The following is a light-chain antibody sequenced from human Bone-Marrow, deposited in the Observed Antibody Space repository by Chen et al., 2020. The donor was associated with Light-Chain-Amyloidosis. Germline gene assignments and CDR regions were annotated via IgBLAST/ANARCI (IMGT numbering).Light chain of an antibody. CDR1: SSDVGGDNH. V-gene: IGLV2-14*01. J-gene: IGLJ1*01. Sequence: QSALTQPASVSGSPGQSITLSCTGTSSDVGGDNHVSWYQQHPDKAPKLMIYEVTNRPSWVTDRFSGSKSDNTASLTISGLQTEDEADYFCSSYTITNTLVFGSGTRVTVL. CDR2: EVT. CDR3: SSYTITNTLV.